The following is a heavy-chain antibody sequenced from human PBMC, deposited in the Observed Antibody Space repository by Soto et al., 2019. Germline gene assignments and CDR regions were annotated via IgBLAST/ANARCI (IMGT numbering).Heavy chain of an antibody. CDR1: GFTFSSYW. Sequence: GGSLRLSCAACGFTFSSYWMSWVRQAPGKGLEWVANIKQDGSEKYYVDSVKGRFTISRDNAKNSLYLQMNSLRAEDTAVYYCARTSGYSGYDYFDYWGQGTLVTVSS. J-gene: IGHJ4*02. V-gene: IGHV3-7*01. D-gene: IGHD5-12*01. CDR3: ARTSGYSGYDYFDY. CDR2: IKQDGSEK.